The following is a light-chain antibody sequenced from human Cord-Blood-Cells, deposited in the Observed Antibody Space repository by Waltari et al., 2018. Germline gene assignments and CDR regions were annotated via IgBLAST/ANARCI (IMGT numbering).Light chain of an antibody. V-gene: IGKV1-39*01. CDR2: AAS. CDR3: QQSYSTPLT. J-gene: IGKJ4*01. CDR1: QSISSY. Sequence: DIQMTHSPSSLSASVGARVTITCRASQSISSYLNWYQQKPGKAPKLLIYAASSLQSGVPSRFSGSGSGTDFTLTISSLQPEDFATYYCQQSYSTPLTFGGGTKVEIK.